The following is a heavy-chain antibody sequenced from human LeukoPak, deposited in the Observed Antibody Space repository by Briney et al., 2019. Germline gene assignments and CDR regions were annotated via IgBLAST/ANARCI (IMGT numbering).Heavy chain of an antibody. Sequence: ASVKVSCKASGYTFIGYYMHWVRQAPGQGLEWMGWINPNSGGTNYAQKFQGWVTMTRDTSISTAYMELSRLRSDDTAVYYCARERDRYCTDGVCLYYYYGMDVWGQGTTVTVSS. V-gene: IGHV1-2*04. D-gene: IGHD2-8*01. J-gene: IGHJ6*02. CDR3: ARERDRYCTDGVCLYYYYGMDV. CDR2: INPNSGGT. CDR1: GYTFIGYY.